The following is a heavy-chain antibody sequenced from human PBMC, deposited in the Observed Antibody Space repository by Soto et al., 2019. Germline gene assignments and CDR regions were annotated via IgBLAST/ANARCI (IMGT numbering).Heavy chain of an antibody. J-gene: IGHJ4*02. V-gene: IGHV1-69*02. D-gene: IGHD3-10*01. CDR1: GDTFNFYS. CDR2: VNPIVSMS. Sequence: QVQLVQSGAEVKRPGSSVKVSCKASGDTFNFYSINWVRQAPGLGLEWMGRVNPIVSMSNYAQKFQGRVTMTPDKXTSTAYMELSSLRSEDTAIYYCASSYGSGYRAFDYGGQGALVTVSS. CDR3: ASSYGSGYRAFDY.